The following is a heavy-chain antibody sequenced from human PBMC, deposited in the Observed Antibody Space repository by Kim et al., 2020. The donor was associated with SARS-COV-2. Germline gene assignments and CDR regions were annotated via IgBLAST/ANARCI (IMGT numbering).Heavy chain of an antibody. CDR2: IDHSGST. CDR1: GGSFSGYY. D-gene: IGHD2-8*02. J-gene: IGHJ5*02. CDR3: ARVLVA. Sequence: SETLSLTCAVSGGSFSGYYWRWIRQPPGKGLEWMGEIDHSGSTNYNPTLKSRVSISVDTSKNQTSLQLISVIAADTAVYYCARVLVAWGQGTLVTVSS. V-gene: IGHV4-34*01.